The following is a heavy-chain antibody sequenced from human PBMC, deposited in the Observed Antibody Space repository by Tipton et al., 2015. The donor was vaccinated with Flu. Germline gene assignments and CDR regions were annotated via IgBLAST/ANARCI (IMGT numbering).Heavy chain of an antibody. CDR3: ASGGGATAEFDY. J-gene: IGHJ4*02. D-gene: IGHD1-26*01. CDR2: INSDGSST. V-gene: IGHV3-74*01. Sequence: SLRLSCAASGFTFSSYWMHWVRQAPGKGLVWVSRINSDGSSTSYADSAKGRFTISRDNAKNTLYLQMNSLRAEDTAVYYCASGGGATAEFDYWGQGTLVTVSS. CDR1: GFTFSSYW.